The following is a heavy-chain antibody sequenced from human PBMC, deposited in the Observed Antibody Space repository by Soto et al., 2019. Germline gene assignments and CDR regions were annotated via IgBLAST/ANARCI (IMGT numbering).Heavy chain of an antibody. CDR3: AVALDIVVVVAATRGYWFDP. Sequence: QVQLVQSGAEVKKPGSSVKVSCTASGGTFSSYAISWVRQAPGQGLEWMGGVIPIFGTANYAQKFQGRVMITADESTSTAYMELSSLRSEDTAVYYCAVALDIVVVVAATRGYWFDPWGQGTLVTVSS. V-gene: IGHV1-69*01. CDR2: VIPIFGTA. J-gene: IGHJ5*02. CDR1: GGTFSSYA. D-gene: IGHD2-15*01.